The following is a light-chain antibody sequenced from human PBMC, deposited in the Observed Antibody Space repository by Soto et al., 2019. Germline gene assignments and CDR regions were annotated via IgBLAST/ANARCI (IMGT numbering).Light chain of an antibody. CDR1: QSINRW. CDR2: DAS. V-gene: IGKV1-5*01. CDR3: QQYTSYSWT. Sequence: DIQMTQSPSSLSASVGDRVTITCRASQSINRWLAWYQQKPGKAPQILIYDASTLKSGVPSRFSASGSGTEFTLIISSLQPDDFATYYCQQYTSYSWTFGQGTKVDI. J-gene: IGKJ1*01.